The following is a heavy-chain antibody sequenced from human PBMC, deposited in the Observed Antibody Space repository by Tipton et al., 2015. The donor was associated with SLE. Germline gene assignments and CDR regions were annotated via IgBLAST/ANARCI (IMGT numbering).Heavy chain of an antibody. V-gene: IGHV3-74*01. CDR1: GFTFSKYW. D-gene: IGHD5-24*01. Sequence: SLRLSCAASGFTFSKYWMHWVRQAPGKGLVWVSRITSEGSGADYADSVKGRFTISRDNAKNTLYLQMNSLRAEDTAVYYCARNTMASASDYWGQGTLVTVSS. J-gene: IGHJ4*02. CDR3: ARNTMASASDY. CDR2: ITSEGSGA.